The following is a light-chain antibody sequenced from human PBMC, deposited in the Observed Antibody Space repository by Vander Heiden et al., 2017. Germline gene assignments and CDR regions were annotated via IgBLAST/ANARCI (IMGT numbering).Light chain of an antibody. J-gene: IGKJ4*01. CDR2: AAS. CDR1: QGISSY. CDR3: QQLNSYLLT. V-gene: IGKV1-9*01. Sequence: DIQLNPSPSFLSASVGDRVTITCRASQGISSYLAWYQQKPGKAPKLLIYAASTLQSGVPSRFSGSGSGTEFTLTISSLQPEDFATYYCQQLNSYLLTFGGGTKVEIK.